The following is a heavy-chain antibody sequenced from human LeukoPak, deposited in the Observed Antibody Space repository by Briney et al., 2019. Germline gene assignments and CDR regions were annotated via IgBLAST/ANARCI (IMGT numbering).Heavy chain of an antibody. D-gene: IGHD1-20*01. J-gene: IGHJ4*02. CDR2: TWFDGSSE. Sequence: PGGSLRLSCATSGFTFSNFAMHWVRQTPGKGLEWVALTWFDGSSEYYADSVKGRFTISRDNSKNTLHLQMSSLRAEDTAVYFCAKDSGITGILRPFDYWGQGTLVTVSS. V-gene: IGHV3-33*06. CDR3: AKDSGITGILRPFDY. CDR1: GFTFSNFA.